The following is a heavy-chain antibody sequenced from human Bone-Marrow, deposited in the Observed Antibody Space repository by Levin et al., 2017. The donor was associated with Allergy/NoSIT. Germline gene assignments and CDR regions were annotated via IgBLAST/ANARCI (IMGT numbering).Heavy chain of an antibody. CDR2: MNPNSGNT. CDR1: GYTFTSYD. J-gene: IGHJ4*02. D-gene: IGHD4-17*01. CDR3: ASNPMTTVTTDGGFDY. V-gene: IGHV1-8*01. Sequence: EASVKVSCKASGYTFTSYDINWVRQATGQGLEWMGWMNPNSGNTGYAQKFQGRVTMTRNTSISTAYMELSSLRSEDTAVYYCASNPMTTVTTDGGFDYWGQGTLVTVSS.